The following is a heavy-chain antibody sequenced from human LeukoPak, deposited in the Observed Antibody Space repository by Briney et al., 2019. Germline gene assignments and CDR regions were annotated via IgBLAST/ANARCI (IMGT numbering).Heavy chain of an antibody. Sequence: GGSLRLSCAASGFTFSSYWMSWVRQAPGKGLEWVANIKQDGSEKYYVDSVKGRFTISRDNAKNSLYLQMNSLRAEDTAVYYCARGPWNYVAFFDYWGQGTLVTVSS. CDR1: GFTFSSYW. D-gene: IGHD1-7*01. CDR2: IKQDGSEK. J-gene: IGHJ4*02. V-gene: IGHV3-7*01. CDR3: ARGPWNYVAFFDY.